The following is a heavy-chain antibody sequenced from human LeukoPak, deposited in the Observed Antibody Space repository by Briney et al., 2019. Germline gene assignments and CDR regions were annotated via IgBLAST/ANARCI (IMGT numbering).Heavy chain of an antibody. CDR1: GGTFSSYA. V-gene: IGHV1-69*13. CDR2: IIPIFGTS. J-gene: IGHJ4*02. D-gene: IGHD6-19*01. Sequence: SVKVSCKASGGTFSSYAISWVRQAPGQGLEWMGGIIPIFGTSNYAQKFQGRVTITADESTSTAYMELSSLRSEDTAVYYCARYYSGWYYFDYWGQGTLVTVSS. CDR3: ARYYSGWYYFDY.